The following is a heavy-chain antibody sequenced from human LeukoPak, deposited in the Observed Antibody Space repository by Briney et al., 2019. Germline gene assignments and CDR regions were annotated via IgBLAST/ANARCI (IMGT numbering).Heavy chain of an antibody. V-gene: IGHV3-30*09. CDR2: ISYDGTNK. J-gene: IGHJ4*02. CDR1: GFTFSSYA. Sequence: GGSLRLSCAASGFTFSSYAMHWVRQAPGKGLEWVAVISYDGTNKWYAGSVEGRFAISRDNSKNTLYLQMNNLRPEDTAVYYCARDRLLITVAGTVDQWGRGTLVTVSS. D-gene: IGHD6-19*01. CDR3: ARDRLLITVAGTVDQ.